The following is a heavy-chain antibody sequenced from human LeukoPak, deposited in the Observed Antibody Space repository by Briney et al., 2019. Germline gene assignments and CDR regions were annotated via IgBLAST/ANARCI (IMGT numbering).Heavy chain of an antibody. J-gene: IGHJ4*02. CDR2: IYYSGST. CDR1: GGSLSDYY. Sequence: SETLSLTCTVSGGSLSDYYWTWVRQPPGKGLEWIGYIYYSGSTNYNPSLKSRVTISVDTSKNQFSLKLSSVTAADTAVYYCARDRYYYDSSGYYSLDYWGQGTLVTVSS. CDR3: ARDRYYYDSSGYYSLDY. V-gene: IGHV4-59*12. D-gene: IGHD3-22*01.